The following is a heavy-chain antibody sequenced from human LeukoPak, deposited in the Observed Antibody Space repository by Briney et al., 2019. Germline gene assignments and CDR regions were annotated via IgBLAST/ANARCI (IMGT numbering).Heavy chain of an antibody. V-gene: IGHV4-61*02. CDR1: GGSISSGGYS. J-gene: IGHJ4*02. D-gene: IGHD6-13*01. CDR3: AREGRHSSSRVDY. CDR2: IYTSGST. Sequence: SETLSLTCAVSGGSISSGGYSWSWIRQPPGKGLEWIGRIYTSGSTNYNPSLKSRVTMSVDTSKNQFSLKLSSVTAADTAVYYCAREGRHSSSRVDYWGQGTLVTVSS.